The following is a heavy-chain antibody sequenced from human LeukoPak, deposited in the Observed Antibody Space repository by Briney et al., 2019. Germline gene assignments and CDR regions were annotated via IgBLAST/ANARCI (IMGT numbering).Heavy chain of an antibody. CDR3: AKASAMIVVVSKYFDY. J-gene: IGHJ4*02. CDR2: ISGNGDST. V-gene: IGHV3-23*01. Sequence: GGSLRLSCAASGFTFITNGMNWVRQAPGKGLEWVSSISGNGDSTYYGDSVKGRFTISRDNSINTLYLQMNSLRAEDTAVYYCAKASAMIVVVSKYFDYWGQGTLVTVSS. CDR1: GFTFITNG. D-gene: IGHD3-22*01.